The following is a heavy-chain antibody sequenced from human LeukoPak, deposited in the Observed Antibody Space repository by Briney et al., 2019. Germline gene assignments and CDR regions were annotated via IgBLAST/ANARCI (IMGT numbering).Heavy chain of an antibody. D-gene: IGHD3-10*01. Sequence: GGSLRLSCAASGFTFSDYYMSWIRQAPGKGLEWISYITNSGTTIYYADSVKGRFTISRDNAKNSLYLQMNSLRAEDTAVYYCARAPVIFGSGTQDAFDIWGQGTMVTVSS. CDR2: ITNSGTTI. V-gene: IGHV3-11*01. J-gene: IGHJ3*02. CDR1: GFTFSDYY. CDR3: ARAPVIFGSGTQDAFDI.